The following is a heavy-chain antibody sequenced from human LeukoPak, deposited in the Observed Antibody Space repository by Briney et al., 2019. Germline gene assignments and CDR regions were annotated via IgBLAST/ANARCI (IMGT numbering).Heavy chain of an antibody. D-gene: IGHD2-15*01. J-gene: IGHJ4*02. CDR2: ISGDNGDT. CDR3: ARGSRYWADF. Sequence: ASVKDSCKASGYTFSNYGINWVRQAPGQGPEWMGWISGDNGDTAYSHQVQGRVTMTTDTSTSTAYMELRSLKSDDTAMYYCARGSRYWADFLGQGTLVTVSS. CDR1: GYTFSNYG. V-gene: IGHV1-18*01.